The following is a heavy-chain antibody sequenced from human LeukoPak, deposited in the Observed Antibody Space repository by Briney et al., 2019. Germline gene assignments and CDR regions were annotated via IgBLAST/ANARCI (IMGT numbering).Heavy chain of an antibody. J-gene: IGHJ4*02. CDR1: GGSISSGDYY. D-gene: IGHD2-21*02. Sequence: PSETLSLTCTVSGGSISSGDYYWSWIRQPPGKGLEWIGYTYYSGSTYYNPSLKSRVTISVDTSKNQFSLKLSSVTAAATAVYYCARVVTAIPTLFDYWGQGTLVTVSS. CDR2: TYYSGST. CDR3: ARVVTAIPTLFDY. V-gene: IGHV4-30-4*01.